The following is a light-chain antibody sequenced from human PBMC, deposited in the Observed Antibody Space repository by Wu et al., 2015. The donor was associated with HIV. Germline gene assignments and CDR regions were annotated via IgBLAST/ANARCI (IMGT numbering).Light chain of an antibody. V-gene: IGKV3-20*01. CDR3: QQYGSSPPYS. CDR2: GAS. CDR1: QSVSSSY. Sequence: VLTQSPGTLSLSPGERATLSCRASQSVSSSYLAWYQQKPGQAPRLLIYGASSRATGIPDRFSGSGSGTDFTLTISRLEPEDFAVYYCQQYGSSPPYSFGQGTKLEIK. J-gene: IGKJ2*03.